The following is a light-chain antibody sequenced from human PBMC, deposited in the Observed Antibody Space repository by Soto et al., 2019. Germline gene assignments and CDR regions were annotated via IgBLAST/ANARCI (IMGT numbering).Light chain of an antibody. J-gene: IGLJ3*02. Sequence: QSALTQPPSASGSPGQSVTISCTGTSSDVGGYNYVSWYQQHPGKAPKLMIYEVSERPSGVPDRFSGSKSSNTASLTVSGLQAEDEADYYCQSYDSNDQVFGGGTKLTVL. CDR1: SSDVGGYNY. V-gene: IGLV2-8*01. CDR3: QSYDSNDQV. CDR2: EVS.